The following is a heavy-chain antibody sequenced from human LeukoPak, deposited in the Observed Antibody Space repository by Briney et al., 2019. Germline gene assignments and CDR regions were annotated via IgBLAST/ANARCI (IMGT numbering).Heavy chain of an antibody. CDR2: INNSGTST. Sequence: GGSLRLSCAASGFTFSSCAINWVRQAPGKGLQWVSVINNSGTSTFYAGSVKGRFTISRDNSRNTLYLQMSSLRGEDTALYFCARSLKWNLVGFDYWGQGTLVTVSS. V-gene: IGHV3-23*05. CDR1: GFTFSSCA. J-gene: IGHJ4*02. D-gene: IGHD1-1*01. CDR3: ARSLKWNLVGFDY.